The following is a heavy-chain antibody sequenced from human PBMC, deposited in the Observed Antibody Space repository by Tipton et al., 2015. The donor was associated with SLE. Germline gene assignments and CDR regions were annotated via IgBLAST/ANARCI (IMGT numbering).Heavy chain of an antibody. CDR1: GYTFTSYG. CDR3: ARGEDYYDSSGLTHFDY. CDR2: ISAYNDNT. J-gene: IGHJ4*02. Sequence: QLVQSGAEVMKPGASVKVSCKASGYTFTSYGFSWVRQAPGQGLEWMGWISAYNDNTNYAQKFQGRVTITADESTSTAYMELSSLRSEDTAVYYCARGEDYYDSSGLTHFDYWGQGTLVTVSS. V-gene: IGHV1-18*01. D-gene: IGHD3-22*01.